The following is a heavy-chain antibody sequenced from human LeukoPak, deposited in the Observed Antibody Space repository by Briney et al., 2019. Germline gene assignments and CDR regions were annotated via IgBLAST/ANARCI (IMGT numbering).Heavy chain of an antibody. CDR1: GFTFGDYA. CDR3: TRRSLAAAGYFDY. D-gene: IGHD6-13*01. J-gene: IGHJ4*02. Sequence: GGSLRLSCTASGFTFGDYAMSWVRQAPGEGLEWVGFIRSKDYGGTTEYAASVKGRFTISRDDSKSIAYLQMNSLKTEDTAVYYCTRRSLAAAGYFDYWGQGTLVTVSS. V-gene: IGHV3-49*04. CDR2: IRSKDYGGTT.